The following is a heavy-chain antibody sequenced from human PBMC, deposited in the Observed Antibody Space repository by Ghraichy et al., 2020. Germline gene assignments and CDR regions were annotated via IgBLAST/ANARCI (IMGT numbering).Heavy chain of an antibody. J-gene: IGHJ4*03. CDR3: ARGAPPDH. V-gene: IGHV4-61*08. CDR1: GDSVSSDDYY. Sequence: SETLSLPRTVSGDSVSSDDYYWNWIRQPPGKRLEWLGYIYYNGNTNYHPTNYSPSLKSRITISIDTSTNQFSLKLTSMTASDTAVYYCARGAPPDHWGQGTLVTVSS. CDR2: IYYNGNTNYHPT. D-gene: IGHD3-16*01.